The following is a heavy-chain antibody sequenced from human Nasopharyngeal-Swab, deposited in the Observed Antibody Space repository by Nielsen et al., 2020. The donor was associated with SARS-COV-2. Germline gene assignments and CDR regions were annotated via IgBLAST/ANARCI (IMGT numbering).Heavy chain of an antibody. CDR3: AKRRSNDNYGMDV. Sequence: GESLRLSCAASGFTFSSYAMRWVRQAPGKGLEWVSGISGSGDTTKYADSVKGRFTTSRDNDKNTLYLQMNSLRAEDTAVYYCAKRRSNDNYGMDVWGQGTTVTVSS. V-gene: IGHV3-23*01. J-gene: IGHJ6*02. D-gene: IGHD2-8*01. CDR2: ISGSGDTT. CDR1: GFTFSSYA.